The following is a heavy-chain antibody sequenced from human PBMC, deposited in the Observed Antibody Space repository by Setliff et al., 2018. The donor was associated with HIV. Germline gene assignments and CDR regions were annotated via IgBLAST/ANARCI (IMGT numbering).Heavy chain of an antibody. J-gene: IGHJ5*02. CDR2: INDFRST. CDR3: ARGARFLDP. D-gene: IGHD6-6*01. V-gene: IGHV4-59*11. Sequence: SETLSLTCTVSGASISSHYWSWIRQPPGKGLEWIGEINDFRSTNYNPSLKTRVTISVDTSKKQFSLSLTSVTAADTAVYYCARGARFLDPWGQGNLVTVSS. CDR1: GASISSHY.